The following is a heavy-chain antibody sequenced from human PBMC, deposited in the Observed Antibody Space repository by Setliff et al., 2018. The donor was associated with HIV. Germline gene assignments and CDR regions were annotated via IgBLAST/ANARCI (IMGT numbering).Heavy chain of an antibody. Sequence: ASVKVSCKASGYTFTGYYMHWVRQAPGQGLEWMAWINPNTGGTQYAQKFQGRVTVTRDTSIDTAYMELTRLRSEDTAVYYCAIDGAGGWLRPMPDYWGQGTLVTVSS. CDR3: AIDGAGGWLRPMPDY. CDR2: INPNTGGT. D-gene: IGHD5-12*01. CDR1: GYTFTGYY. J-gene: IGHJ4*02. V-gene: IGHV1-2*02.